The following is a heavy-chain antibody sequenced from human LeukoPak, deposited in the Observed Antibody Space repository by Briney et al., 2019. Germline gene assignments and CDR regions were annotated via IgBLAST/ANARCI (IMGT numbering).Heavy chain of an antibody. CDR3: ARGRSGSYYNFLDF. CDR1: GFTFSSYS. Sequence: PGGSLRLSCAASGFTFSSYSMNWVRQAPGKGLEWVSSISSSSSYIYYADSVKGRFTISRDNAKNSLYLQMNSLRTEDTALYYCARGRSGSYYNFLDFWGQGTLVTVSS. V-gene: IGHV3-21*04. D-gene: IGHD3-10*01. J-gene: IGHJ4*02. CDR2: ISSSSSYI.